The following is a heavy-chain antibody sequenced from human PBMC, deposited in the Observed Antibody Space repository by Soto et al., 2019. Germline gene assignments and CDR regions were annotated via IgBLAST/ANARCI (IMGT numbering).Heavy chain of an antibody. V-gene: IGHV1-2*02. CDR1: GYTFTGYY. Sequence: QVQLVHSGAVVKKPGASVKVSCKASGYTFTGYYMHWVRQAPGQGLEWMGWINPNSGGTNYAPKFQGRVTMTRDTSISTAYLALSRLRSDDTAIYYCAPGSDYFDVWGPGTMVTVSS. J-gene: IGHJ3*01. D-gene: IGHD3-10*01. CDR3: APGSDYFDV. CDR2: INPNSGGT.